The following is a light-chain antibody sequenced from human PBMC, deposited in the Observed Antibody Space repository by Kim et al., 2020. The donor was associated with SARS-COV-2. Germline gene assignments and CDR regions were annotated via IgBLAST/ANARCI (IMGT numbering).Light chain of an antibody. CDR1: SRRSYY. V-gene: IGLV3-19*01. J-gene: IGLJ3*02. CDR3: NSRDSSGNHPWV. Sequence: LGQTVRITCQGNSRRSYYASWYQQKPGQAPVLVIYGKNNRPSGIPDRFSGSSSGNTASLTITGAQAEDEADYYCNSRDSSGNHPWVFGGGTQLTVL. CDR2: GKN.